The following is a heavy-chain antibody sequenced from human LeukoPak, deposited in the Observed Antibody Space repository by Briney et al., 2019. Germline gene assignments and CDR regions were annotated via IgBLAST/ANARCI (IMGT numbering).Heavy chain of an antibody. CDR3: VRLFYYDSRGPPS. D-gene: IGHD3-22*01. V-gene: IGHV4-39*01. CDR2: IYYSGST. Sequence: SETLSLTCNVLGGSIRSSNYYWGWIRQPPGKGLEWIGSIYYSGSTYYNPSLKGRGTMSVDTSNNQFSLKLTSATATDTAVYYCVRLFYYDSRGPPSWGQGTLVTVSS. J-gene: IGHJ4*02. CDR1: GGSIRSSNYY.